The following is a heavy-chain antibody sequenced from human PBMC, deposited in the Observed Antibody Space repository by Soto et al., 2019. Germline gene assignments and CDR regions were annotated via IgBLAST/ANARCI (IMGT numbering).Heavy chain of an antibody. CDR2: IYYSGST. Sequence: SETLSLTCTVSGGSISSGDYYWSWIRQPPGKGLEWIGYIYYSGSTYYNPSLKSRVTISVDTSKNQFSLKLSSVTAADTAVYYCARGGGYSNYLDYWGQGXLVTVYS. CDR1: GGSISSGDYY. CDR3: ARGGGYSNYLDY. J-gene: IGHJ4*02. V-gene: IGHV4-30-4*01. D-gene: IGHD5-18*01.